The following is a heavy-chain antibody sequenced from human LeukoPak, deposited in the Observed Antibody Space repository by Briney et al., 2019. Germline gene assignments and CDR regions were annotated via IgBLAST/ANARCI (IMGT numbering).Heavy chain of an antibody. V-gene: IGHV4-34*01. CDR2: INHSGST. Sequence: PSETLSLACAVYGGSFSGYYWSWIRQPPGKGLEWIGEINHSGSTNYNPSLKSRVTISVDTSKNQFSLKLSSVTAADTAVYYCARTSGVDYCSSTICYYDYWGQGTLVTVSS. CDR1: GGSFSGYY. CDR3: ARTSGVDYCSSTICYYDY. J-gene: IGHJ4*02. D-gene: IGHD2-2*01.